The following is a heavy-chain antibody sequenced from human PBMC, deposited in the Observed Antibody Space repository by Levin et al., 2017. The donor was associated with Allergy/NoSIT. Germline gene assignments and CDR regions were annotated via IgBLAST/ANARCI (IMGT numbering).Heavy chain of an antibody. V-gene: IGHV3-30*18. CDR1: GFTFTGYG. CDR2: ISPDESFK. Sequence: GESLKISCAASGFTFTGYGMHWVRQAPGKGLEWVAVISPDESFKYYADSVKGRFSISRDNAKNTVYLQMNSLSTEDTAVYYCAKVRESGSYYGDWGQGTLVTVSS. CDR3: AKVRESGSYYGD. J-gene: IGHJ4*02. D-gene: IGHD3-10*01.